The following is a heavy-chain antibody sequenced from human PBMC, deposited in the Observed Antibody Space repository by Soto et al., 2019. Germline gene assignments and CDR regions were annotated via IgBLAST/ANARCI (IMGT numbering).Heavy chain of an antibody. CDR1: GYTFTSYY. CDR3: ARDGYSYGFAYYYGMDV. CDR2: INPSGGST. D-gene: IGHD5-18*01. J-gene: IGHJ6*02. Sequence: QVQLVQSGAEVKKPGASVKVSCKASGYTFTSYYMHWVRQAPGQGLEWMGIINPSGGSTSYAQKFQGRVTMTRDTSTSTVYMELSSLRSEDTAVYYCARDGYSYGFAYYYGMDVWGQGTTVTVSS. V-gene: IGHV1-46*01.